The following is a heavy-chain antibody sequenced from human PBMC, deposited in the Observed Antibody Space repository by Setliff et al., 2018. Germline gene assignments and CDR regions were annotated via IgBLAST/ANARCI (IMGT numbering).Heavy chain of an antibody. CDR2: IYTSGGT. CDR1: GGSISSGSYY. D-gene: IGHD6-25*01. J-gene: IGHJ4*02. V-gene: IGHV4-61*09. Sequence: SETLSLTCTVSGGSISSGSYYWSWIRQPAGKGLEWIGYIYTSGGTNYNPSLKSRVTISVDMTENQFSLILRSVVAADTAVYYCARGVSGVSWTPRYWGRGTLVTVSS. CDR3: ARGVSGVSWTPRY.